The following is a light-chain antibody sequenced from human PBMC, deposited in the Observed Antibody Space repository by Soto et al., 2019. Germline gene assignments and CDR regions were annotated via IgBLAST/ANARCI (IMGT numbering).Light chain of an antibody. J-gene: IGKJ1*01. CDR2: AAS. CDR3: QQYGNVPKT. V-gene: IGKV1-33*01. CDR1: QDISNY. Sequence: DIRMTQSPSSLSASVGERVTITFQASQDISNYLNWYQQKPGKAPKLLIYAASNLGTGVPSRFSGSGSVTDFTFTISSLQPEDIATYYCQQYGNVPKTFGQGTKVEIK.